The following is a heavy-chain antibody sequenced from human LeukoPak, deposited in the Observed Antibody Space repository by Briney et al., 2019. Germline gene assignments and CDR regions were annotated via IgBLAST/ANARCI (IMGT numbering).Heavy chain of an antibody. CDR2: ISYDGSNK. V-gene: IGHV3-30*04. Sequence: GRSLRLSCAASGFTFSSYAMHWVRQAPGKGLEWVAVISYDGSNKYYADSVKGRFTISRDNSKNTLYLQMNSLRAGDTAVYYCATLPLTTLRWALDYWGQGTLVTVSS. CDR3: ATLPLTTLRWALDY. J-gene: IGHJ4*02. CDR1: GFTFSSYA. D-gene: IGHD4-23*01.